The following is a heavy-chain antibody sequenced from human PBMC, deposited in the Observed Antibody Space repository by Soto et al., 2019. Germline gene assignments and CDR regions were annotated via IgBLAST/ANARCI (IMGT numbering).Heavy chain of an antibody. CDR1: GFTFSSYA. CDR2: ISGSGGST. V-gene: IGHV3-23*01. J-gene: IGHJ5*02. CDR3: AKSTAVAGTSSWFDP. Sequence: GGSLRLSCAASGFTFSSYAMSWVRQAPGKGLEWVSAISGSGGSTYYADSVKGRFTISRDNSKNTLYLQMNSLRAEDTAVYYCAKSTAVAGTSSWFDPWGQGTLVTVSS. D-gene: IGHD6-19*01.